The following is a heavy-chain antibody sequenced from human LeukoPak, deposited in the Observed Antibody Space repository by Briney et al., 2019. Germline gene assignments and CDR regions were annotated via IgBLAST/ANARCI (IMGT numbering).Heavy chain of an antibody. CDR1: GDSLGIYK. Sequence: SETLSLTCSVSGDSLGIYKWSWIRQPPGKGLEWIAHISSSGSAIYNPSLMSRVSMAVDTSKNQFSLRLISVTAADTAVYYCARGSRPVYNLLTGKRYFDYWGQGTLLTVSS. CDR2: ISSSGSA. V-gene: IGHV4-4*09. D-gene: IGHD3-9*01. CDR3: ARGSRPVYNLLTGKRYFDY. J-gene: IGHJ4*02.